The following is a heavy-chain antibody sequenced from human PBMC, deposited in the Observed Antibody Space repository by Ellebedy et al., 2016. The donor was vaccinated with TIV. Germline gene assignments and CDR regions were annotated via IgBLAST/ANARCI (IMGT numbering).Heavy chain of an antibody. CDR3: ARGNWNYHYYYYMDI. Sequence: SETLSLXXTVSGGSISSYYWSWIRQPPGKGLEWIGYIYYSGSTNYNPSLKSRVTISVDTSKNQFSLKLSSVTAADTAVYYCARGNWNYHYYYYMDIWGKGTTVTVSS. D-gene: IGHD1-20*01. V-gene: IGHV4-59*12. J-gene: IGHJ6*03. CDR2: IYYSGST. CDR1: GGSISSYY.